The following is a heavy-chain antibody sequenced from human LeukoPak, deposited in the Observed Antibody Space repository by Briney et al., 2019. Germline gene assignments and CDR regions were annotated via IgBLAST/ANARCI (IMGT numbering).Heavy chain of an antibody. CDR2: IRSKAYGGTT. CDR3: TRAWYSSSWYHYYYYGMDV. Sequence: GGSLRLSCTASGFTFGDYAMSWVRQAPGKGLEWVGFIRSKAYGGTTEYAASVKGRFTISRDDSKSIAYLQVNSLKTEDTAVYYCTRAWYSSSWYHYYYYGMDVWGQGTTVTVSS. CDR1: GFTFGDYA. J-gene: IGHJ6*02. V-gene: IGHV3-49*04. D-gene: IGHD6-13*01.